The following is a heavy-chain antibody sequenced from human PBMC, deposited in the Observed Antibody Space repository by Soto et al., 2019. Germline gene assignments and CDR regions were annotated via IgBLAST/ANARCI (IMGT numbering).Heavy chain of an antibody. CDR2: ISYDGSNK. V-gene: IGHV3-30*18. CDR1: GFTFSSYG. J-gene: IGHJ4*02. D-gene: IGHD5-12*01. CDR3: AKDPRHIVATGGAVDY. Sequence: QVQLVESGGGVVQPGRSLRLSCAASGFTFSSYGMHWVRQALGKGLEWVAVISYDGSNKYYADSVKGRFTISRDNSKNTLYLHMNSLRAEDTAVYYCAKDPRHIVATGGAVDYWGQGTLVTVSS.